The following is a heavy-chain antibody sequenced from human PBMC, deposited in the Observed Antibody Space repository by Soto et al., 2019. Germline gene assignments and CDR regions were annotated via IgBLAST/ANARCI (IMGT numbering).Heavy chain of an antibody. J-gene: IGHJ2*01. CDR1: GFTFSSYA. Sequence: EVQLLESGGGLVQPGGSLRLSCAASGFTFSSYAMSWVRQAPGKGLEWVSTISGSGSMTYYADSVKGRFTISRDNSKNTLDLQMNSVRAEDTAVYYCAEAPLGYKWYFDLWGRGTLVTVSS. CDR2: ISGSGSMT. V-gene: IGHV3-23*01. CDR3: AEAPLGYKWYFDL. D-gene: IGHD1-1*01.